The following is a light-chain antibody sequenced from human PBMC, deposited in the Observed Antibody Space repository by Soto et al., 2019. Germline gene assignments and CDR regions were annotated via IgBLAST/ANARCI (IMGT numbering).Light chain of an antibody. CDR3: SSYAGSTNV. Sequence: QSFLSQPPSASGSPGQSVAISCTGTSSDVGGYNYVSWYQQHPGKAPKLMIYEVNKRPSGVPDRFSGSKSGNTASLTVSGLQAEHEAHYYCSSYAGSTNVFGTGTNVTVL. V-gene: IGLV2-8*01. J-gene: IGLJ1*01. CDR2: EVN. CDR1: SSDVGGYNY.